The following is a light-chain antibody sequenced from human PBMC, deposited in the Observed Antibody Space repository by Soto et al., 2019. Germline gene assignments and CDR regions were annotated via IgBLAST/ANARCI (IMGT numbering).Light chain of an antibody. CDR1: QSISSY. V-gene: IGKV1-39*01. CDR3: QQRSKWPPEVT. CDR2: AAS. J-gene: IGKJ5*01. Sequence: DIQMTQSPFSVSASVGDSVSSXXRASQSISSYLNWYPQKPGKAPKLLXXAASSLQSGVPSRFSGSGSGTDFTLTISSLQPEDFATYYCQQRSKWPPEVTFGQGTRLEIK.